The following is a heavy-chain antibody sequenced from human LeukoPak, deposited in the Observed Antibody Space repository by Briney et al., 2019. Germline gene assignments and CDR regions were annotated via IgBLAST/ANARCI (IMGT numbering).Heavy chain of an antibody. J-gene: IGHJ4*02. Sequence: ASVKVSCKPSGYTFTGFYIHWVRQAPGQGLEWMGWINLYTGATKYSQNFSDRVTMTRDTSISTAYMELSSLKSDDTAVYYCARPTHRLTVTTPIDYWGQGTLVTVSS. CDR1: GYTFTGFY. V-gene: IGHV1-2*02. CDR3: ARPTHRLTVTTPIDY. D-gene: IGHD4-17*01. CDR2: INLYTGAT.